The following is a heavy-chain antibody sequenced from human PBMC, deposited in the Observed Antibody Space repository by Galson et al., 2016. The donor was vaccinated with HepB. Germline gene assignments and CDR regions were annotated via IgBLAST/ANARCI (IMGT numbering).Heavy chain of an antibody. D-gene: IGHD1-1*01. J-gene: IGHJ6*03. V-gene: IGHV5-51*01. Sequence: QSGAEVKKPGESLKISCQGSRYSFVSHWLAWVRQMPGKGLELVGTIYPADSDTRYSPSIQGQVTISVDNSIRTAYLQWNSLMASDTAIYYCARRRLPTSSPLGTWDMDVWGKGTTVTVSS. CDR2: IYPADSDT. CDR1: RYSFVSHW. CDR3: ARRRLPTSSPLGTWDMDV.